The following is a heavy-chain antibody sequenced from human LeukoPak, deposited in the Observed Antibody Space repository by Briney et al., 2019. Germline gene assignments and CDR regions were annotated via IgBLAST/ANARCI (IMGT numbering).Heavy chain of an antibody. Sequence: GESLKISCKGSGYSFTSYWIGWVRQMPGKGLEWMGIIYPGDSDTRYSPSFQGQVTISVNKSISTAYLRWSSLKASDTAMYYCARLHGSSLPRVFDFWGQGTLVTVSS. D-gene: IGHD6-6*01. CDR1: GYSFTSYW. CDR2: IYPGDSDT. V-gene: IGHV5-51*01. CDR3: ARLHGSSLPRVFDF. J-gene: IGHJ4*02.